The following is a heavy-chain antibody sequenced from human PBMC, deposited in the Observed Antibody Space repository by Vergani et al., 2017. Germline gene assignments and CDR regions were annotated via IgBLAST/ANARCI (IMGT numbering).Heavy chain of an antibody. V-gene: IGHV3-23*01. D-gene: IGHD3-16*02. CDR2: ISGSGGST. Sequence: EVQLLESGGGLVQPGGSLRLSCAASGFTFSSYAMSWVRQAPGKGLEWVSAISGSGGSTYYADSVKGRFTISRDNSKNTLYLQMNSLRAEDTAVYYCARGIMITFGGVIVEDYYYYMDVWGKGTTVTVSS. CDR1: GFTFSSYA. J-gene: IGHJ6*03. CDR3: ARGIMITFGGVIVEDYYYYMDV.